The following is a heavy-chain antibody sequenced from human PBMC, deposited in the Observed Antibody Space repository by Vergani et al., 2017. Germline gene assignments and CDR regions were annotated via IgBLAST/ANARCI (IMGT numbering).Heavy chain of an antibody. V-gene: IGHV4-39*01. CDR2: IYYSGST. CDR1: GASIRSSNYY. CDR3: ARHSTVEWLVKLGWIDP. J-gene: IGHJ5*02. Sequence: QLQLQESGPGLVKPSATLSLTCSVSGASIRSSNYYWGWIRQPPGKGLEWIASIYYSGSTSYNPSLKSRVTISIDTSKNQFSLNVSSVTAADTAVYFCARHSTVEWLVKLGWIDPWGKGILVTVSS. D-gene: IGHD6-19*01.